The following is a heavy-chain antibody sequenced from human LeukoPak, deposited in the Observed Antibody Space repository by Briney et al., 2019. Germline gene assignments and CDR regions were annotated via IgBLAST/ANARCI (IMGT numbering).Heavy chain of an antibody. CDR3: RYGRTPVYYCARYRGVGYFYH. V-gene: IGHV1-2*02. J-gene: IGHJ4*02. CDR1: GYTFTDYY. CDR2: INPNSGGT. D-gene: IGHD3-22*01. Sequence: GASVTVPYKVSGYTFTDYYMHLLRQAPGQGLEWMGWINPNSGGTTYAQKFQGRVTMTRETSISTAYLEDTSVGTAYMDLSGLRYGRTPVYYCARYRGVGYFYHWGQGTLVTVSS.